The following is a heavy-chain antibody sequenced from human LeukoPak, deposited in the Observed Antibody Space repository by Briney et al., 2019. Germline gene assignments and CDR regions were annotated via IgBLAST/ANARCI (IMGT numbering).Heavy chain of an antibody. J-gene: IGHJ4*02. Sequence: TGGSLRLSCAASGFTFSSYWMSWVRQAPGKGLEWVANIKQDGSEKYYVDSVKGRFTISRGNAKNSLYLQMNSLRAEDTAVYYCARDPYYYGSGSYYEQGYWGQGTLVTVSS. CDR3: ARDPYYYGSGSYYEQGY. CDR1: GFTFSSYW. D-gene: IGHD3-10*01. CDR2: IKQDGSEK. V-gene: IGHV3-7*03.